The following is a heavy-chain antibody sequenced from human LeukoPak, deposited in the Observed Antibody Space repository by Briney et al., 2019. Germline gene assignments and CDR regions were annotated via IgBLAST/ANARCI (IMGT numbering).Heavy chain of an antibody. J-gene: IGHJ4*02. CDR2: ISSSSSYI. CDR1: GFTFSSYS. CDR3: ARDFTDYDYVWGSYRPFDY. V-gene: IGHV3-21*01. Sequence: GRSPRLSCAASGFTFSSYSMNWVRQAPGKGLEWVSSISSSSSYIYYADSVKGRFTISRDNAKNSLYLQMNSLRAEDTAVYYCARDFTDYDYVWGSYRPFDYWGQGTLVTVSS. D-gene: IGHD3-16*02.